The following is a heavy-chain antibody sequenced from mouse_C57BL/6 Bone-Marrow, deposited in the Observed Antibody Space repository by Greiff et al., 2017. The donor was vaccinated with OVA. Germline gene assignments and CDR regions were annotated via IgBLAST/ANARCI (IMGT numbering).Heavy chain of an antibody. J-gene: IGHJ3*01. D-gene: IGHD1-1*01. Sequence: VQLQQSGPELVKPGASVKISCKASGYAFSSSWMNWVKQRPGKGLEWIGRIYPGDGDTNYNGKFKGKATLTADKSSSTSYMQLSSLTSEDSAVYFCARGDYYGSSYGFFAYWGQGTLVTVSA. V-gene: IGHV1-82*01. CDR3: ARGDYYGSSYGFFAY. CDR1: GYAFSSSW. CDR2: IYPGDGDT.